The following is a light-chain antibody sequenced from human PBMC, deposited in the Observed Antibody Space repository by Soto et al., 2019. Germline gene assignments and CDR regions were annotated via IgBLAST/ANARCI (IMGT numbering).Light chain of an antibody. CDR2: KAS. Sequence: DIQMTQSPSTLSASVGDRVTIICRASQSISSWLAWYQQKPGKAPKLLIYKASSLESGVPSRFSGSGSGTEFTLTISSLQPDDFATYYCQQYNILWTFGQGTKVEIK. V-gene: IGKV1-5*03. CDR1: QSISSW. CDR3: QQYNILWT. J-gene: IGKJ1*01.